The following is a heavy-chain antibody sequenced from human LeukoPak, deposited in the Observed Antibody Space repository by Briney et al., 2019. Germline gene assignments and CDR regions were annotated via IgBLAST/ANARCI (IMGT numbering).Heavy chain of an antibody. V-gene: IGHV4-34*01. Sequence: SETLSLTRAVYGGSFSGYYWSWIRQPPGKGLEWIGEINHSGSTNYNPSLKSRVTISVDTSKNQFSLKLSSVTAADTAVYYCARHDSSGYYLEYWGQGTLVTVSS. CDR1: GGSFSGYY. CDR3: ARHDSSGYYLEY. J-gene: IGHJ4*02. D-gene: IGHD3-22*01. CDR2: INHSGST.